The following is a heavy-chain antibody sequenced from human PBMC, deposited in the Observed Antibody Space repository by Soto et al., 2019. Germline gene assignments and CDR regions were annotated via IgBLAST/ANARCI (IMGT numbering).Heavy chain of an antibody. CDR3: ARECFDQGQYGMDV. Sequence: PGGSLRLSCAASGFTFSSYWMSWVRQAPGKGLEWVANIKQDGSEKYYVDSVKGRFTISRDNAKNSLYLQMNSLRAEDTAVYYCARECFDQGQYGMDVWGQGTTVTVSS. CDR2: IKQDGSEK. CDR1: GFTFSSYW. V-gene: IGHV3-7*01. D-gene: IGHD2-2*01. J-gene: IGHJ6*02.